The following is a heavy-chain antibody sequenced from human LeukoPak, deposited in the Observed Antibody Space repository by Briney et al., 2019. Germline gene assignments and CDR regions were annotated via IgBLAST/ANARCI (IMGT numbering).Heavy chain of an antibody. CDR3: AQFITMVRGVIDDY. J-gene: IGHJ4*02. Sequence: SETLSLTCAVYGGSFSGYYWSWIRQPPGKGLEWIGEINHSGSTNYNPSLKSRVTISVDTSKNQFSLKLSSVTAADTAVYYCAQFITMVRGVIDDYWGQGTLVTVSS. V-gene: IGHV4-34*01. D-gene: IGHD3-10*01. CDR2: INHSGST. CDR1: GGSFSGYY.